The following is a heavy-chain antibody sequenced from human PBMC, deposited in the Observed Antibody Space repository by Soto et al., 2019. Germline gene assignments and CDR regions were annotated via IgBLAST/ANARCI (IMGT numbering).Heavy chain of an antibody. CDR3: AREVGAAAGTSSFDP. CDR1: GGSFSGYY. V-gene: IGHV4-34*01. CDR2: INHSGST. Sequence: PSETLSLTCAVYGGSFSGYYWSWIRQPPGKGLEWIGEINHSGSTNYNPSLKSRVTISVDTSKNQFSLKLSSVTAADTAVYYCAREVGAAAGTSSFDPWGQGTLVTVSS. J-gene: IGHJ5*02. D-gene: IGHD6-13*01.